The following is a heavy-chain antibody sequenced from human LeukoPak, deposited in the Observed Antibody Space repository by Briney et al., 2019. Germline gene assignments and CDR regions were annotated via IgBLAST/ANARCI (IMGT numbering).Heavy chain of an antibody. CDR3: ARLGDLYGDYGIHDY. D-gene: IGHD4-17*01. J-gene: IGHJ4*02. V-gene: IGHV5-51*01. CDR1: GHSFTSYW. CDR2: MYPGDSDT. Sequence: GESLKISCKGSGHSFTSYWIGWVRQMPGKGLEWIGIMYPGDSDTRYSPSFQGQVTISADKSISTAYLQWSSLKASDTAMYYCARLGDLYGDYGIHDYWGQGTLVTVSS.